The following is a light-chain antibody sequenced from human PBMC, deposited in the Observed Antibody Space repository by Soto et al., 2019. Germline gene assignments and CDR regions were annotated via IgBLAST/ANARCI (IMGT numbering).Light chain of an antibody. Sequence: EIVLTQSPATLSVSPGERATLSCRASQSVNSNLAWYHQKPGQAPRLLIYGASTRATGIPARFSGSGSGTEFTPTISSLQSEDFAVYYCQQYNNWPLTFGGGTKVEIK. CDR1: QSVNSN. CDR2: GAS. J-gene: IGKJ4*01. CDR3: QQYNNWPLT. V-gene: IGKV3-15*01.